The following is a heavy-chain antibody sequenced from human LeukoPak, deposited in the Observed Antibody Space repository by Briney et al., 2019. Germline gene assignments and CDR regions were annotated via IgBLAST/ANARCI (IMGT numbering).Heavy chain of an antibody. Sequence: GGSLRLSCAASGFTFSSYWMHWVRHTPGKGLVWVSRIKGDGSSTSYADSVKGRFTISRDNAKSTLYLQMNSLRAEDTAVYYCARDGYSFGHDFDYWGQGTLVTVSS. CDR2: IKGDGSST. CDR1: GFTFSSYW. CDR3: ARDGYSFGHDFDY. D-gene: IGHD5-18*01. V-gene: IGHV3-74*01. J-gene: IGHJ4*02.